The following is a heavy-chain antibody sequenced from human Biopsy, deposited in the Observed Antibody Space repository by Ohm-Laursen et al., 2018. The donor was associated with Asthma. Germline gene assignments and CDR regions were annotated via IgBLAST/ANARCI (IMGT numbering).Heavy chain of an antibody. CDR1: GGYTGSSDHH. Sequence: SDTLSLTCSVSGGYTGSSDHHCAWLRQAPGKGLEWIGFVFRSGSTHYSRSLERRVTISINAATNEFSMKLWSVTPADTAIYFCARVVSYGDIYFGIDVWGPGNTVVVS. CDR3: ARVVSYGDIYFGIDV. J-gene: IGHJ6*02. V-gene: IGHV4-30-4*02. D-gene: IGHD4-17*01. CDR2: VFRSGST.